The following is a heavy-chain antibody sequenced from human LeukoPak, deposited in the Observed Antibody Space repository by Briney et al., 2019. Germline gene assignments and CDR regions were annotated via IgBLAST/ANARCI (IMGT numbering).Heavy chain of an antibody. CDR3: ARSKYNWNLNWFDP. V-gene: IGHV1-2*02. CDR1: GYTFTDYY. CDR2: INPNSGGT. D-gene: IGHD1-7*01. Sequence: ASVTVSCKASGYTFTDYYLHWVRQAPGQGLEWMGWINPNSGGTNCAQKFQGRVTMTRDTSISTAYMELSRLTSDDTAVFYCARSKYNWNLNWFDPWGQGTLVTVSS. J-gene: IGHJ5*02.